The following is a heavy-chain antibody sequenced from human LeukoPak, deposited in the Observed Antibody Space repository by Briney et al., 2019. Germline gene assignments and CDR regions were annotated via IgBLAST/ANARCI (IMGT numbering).Heavy chain of an antibody. V-gene: IGHV1-46*01. Sequence: GASVKVSCKASGYTFTSYYMHWVRQAPGQGLEWMGIINPSGGSTSYAQKFQGRVTMTRDTSTSTVYMELSSLRSEDTAVYYCAKDHSEYVWGSYRRDDYRGQGTLVTVSS. J-gene: IGHJ4*02. CDR2: INPSGGST. D-gene: IGHD3-16*02. CDR3: AKDHSEYVWGSYRRDDY. CDR1: GYTFTSYY.